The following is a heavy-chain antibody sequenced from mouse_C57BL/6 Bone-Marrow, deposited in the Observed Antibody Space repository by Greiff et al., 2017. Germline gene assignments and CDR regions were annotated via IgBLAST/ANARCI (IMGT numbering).Heavy chain of an antibody. CDR1: GYTFTSYW. D-gene: IGHD1-1*01. Sequence: VQLQQSGAELVKPGASVKLSCKASGYTFTSYWMQWVKQRPGQGLEWIGEIDPSDSYTNYNQKFKGKATLTVDTSSSTAYMQLSSLTSEDSAVYYCARGDYGSSYDWYFDVWGTGTTVTVSS. CDR2: IDPSDSYT. V-gene: IGHV1-50*01. J-gene: IGHJ1*03. CDR3: ARGDYGSSYDWYFDV.